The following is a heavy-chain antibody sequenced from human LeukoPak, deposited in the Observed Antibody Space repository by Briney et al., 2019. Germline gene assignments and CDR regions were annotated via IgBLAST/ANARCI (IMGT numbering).Heavy chain of an antibody. J-gene: IGHJ4*02. CDR1: GGTFSSYA. CDR3: AREGGGRGPYYFDY. Sequence: SVKVSCKASGGTFSSYAISWVRQAPGQGLEWMGGIIPIFGTANYAQKFQGRVTITTDESTSIAYMELSSLRSEDTAVYYCAREGGGRGPYYFDYWGQGTLVTVSS. V-gene: IGHV1-69*05. CDR2: IIPIFGTA. D-gene: IGHD3-16*01.